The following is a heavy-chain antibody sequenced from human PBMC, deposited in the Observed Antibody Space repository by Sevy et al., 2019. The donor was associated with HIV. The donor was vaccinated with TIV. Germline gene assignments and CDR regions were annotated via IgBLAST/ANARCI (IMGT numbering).Heavy chain of an antibody. J-gene: IGHJ6*03. Sequence: SETLSLTCAVSGGSISSGGYSWSWIRQPPGKGLEWIGYIYQSGSTYYNPSLKSRVTISVDRSKNQFSLKLSSVTAADTAVYYCARGTGVLNYYYYMDVWGKGTTVTVSS. V-gene: IGHV4-30-2*01. D-gene: IGHD3-10*01. CDR1: GGSISSGGYS. CDR2: IYQSGST. CDR3: ARGTGVLNYYYYMDV.